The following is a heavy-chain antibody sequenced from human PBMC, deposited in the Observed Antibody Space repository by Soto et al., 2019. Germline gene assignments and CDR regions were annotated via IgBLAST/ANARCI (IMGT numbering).Heavy chain of an antibody. CDR1: GGTFSSYA. CDR2: IIPIFGTA. D-gene: IGHD1-7*01. CDR3: AGGDNWNYGHYFDY. Sequence: GASVKVSCKASGGTFSSYAISWVRQAPGQGLEWMGGIIPIFGTANYAQKFQGRVTITADESTSTAYMELSSLRSEDTAVYYCAGGDNWNYGHYFDYWGQGTLVTVSS. V-gene: IGHV1-69*13. J-gene: IGHJ4*02.